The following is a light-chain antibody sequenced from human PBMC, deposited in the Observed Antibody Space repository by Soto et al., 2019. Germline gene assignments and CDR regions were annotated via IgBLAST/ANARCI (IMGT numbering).Light chain of an antibody. Sequence: DIQMTQSPSSLSASVGARATITCRASQSISSYLNRYQQKPGKAPKLLIYAASSLQSVVPSRFSGSGSGTDFPLTISNLQPEDFATYYCQQSYSTPPTFGQGTKVEIK. J-gene: IGKJ1*01. CDR2: AAS. CDR1: QSISSY. CDR3: QQSYSTPPT. V-gene: IGKV1-39*01.